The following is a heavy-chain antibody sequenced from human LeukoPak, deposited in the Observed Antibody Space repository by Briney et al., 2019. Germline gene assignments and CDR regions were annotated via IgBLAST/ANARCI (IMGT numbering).Heavy chain of an antibody. D-gene: IGHD3-10*01. CDR2: IYTSGST. V-gene: IGHV4-61*02. Sequence: SETLSLTCTASGGSISSGSYYWSWIRQPAGKGLEWIGRIYTSGSTNYNPSLKSRVTISVDTSKNQFSLKLSSVTAADTAVYYCARDPAYYYGSGSYFTWGQGTLVTVSS. CDR1: GGSISSGSYY. J-gene: IGHJ5*02. CDR3: ARDPAYYYGSGSYFT.